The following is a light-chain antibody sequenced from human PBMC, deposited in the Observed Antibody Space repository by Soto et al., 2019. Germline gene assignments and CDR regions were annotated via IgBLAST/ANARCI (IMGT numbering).Light chain of an antibody. Sequence: EVVLTQSPATLSVSPGERATLSCRASESVRTSLAWYQQKPGRSPSLLIFGASTRATGLPARFSGSGSGTEFTLTISSLKSEDFAVYYCQQYDNWPRTFGQGTKVDIK. CDR3: QQYDNWPRT. CDR1: ESVRTS. V-gene: IGKV3-15*01. J-gene: IGKJ1*01. CDR2: GAS.